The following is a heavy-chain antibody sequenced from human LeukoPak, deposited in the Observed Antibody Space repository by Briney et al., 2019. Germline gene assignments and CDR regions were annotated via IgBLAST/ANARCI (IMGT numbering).Heavy chain of an antibody. Sequence: GGSLRLSCAASGFTFSSYEMNWVRQAPGKGLEWVSSISTSDSYMYYGDSVSGRFTISRDNTRNSVYLHMNSLSPEDTAVYYCAREVLDVDATMTNYYYYMDVWGKGTTVTVSS. J-gene: IGHJ6*03. CDR2: ISTSDSYM. CDR3: AREVLDVDATMTNYYYYMDV. V-gene: IGHV3-21*01. CDR1: GFTFSSYE. D-gene: IGHD5-18*01.